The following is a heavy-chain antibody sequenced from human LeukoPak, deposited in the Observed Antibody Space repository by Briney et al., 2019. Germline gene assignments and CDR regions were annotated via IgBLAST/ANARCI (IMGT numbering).Heavy chain of an antibody. V-gene: IGHV3-74*01. CDR2: INSGGSST. CDR3: ARVGSVATIDY. CDR1: GFTFSSYW. J-gene: IGHJ4*02. Sequence: GGSLRLSCAASGFTFSSYWMRWVRQAPGKGLVWVSRINSGGSSTSYADSVKGRFTISRDNTKSTLYLQMNCLGAEDTAVYYCARVGSVATIDYWGQGTLVTVSS. D-gene: IGHD5-12*01.